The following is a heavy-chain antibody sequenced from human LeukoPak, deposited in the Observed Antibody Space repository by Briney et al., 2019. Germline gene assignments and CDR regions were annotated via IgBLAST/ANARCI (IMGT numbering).Heavy chain of an antibody. J-gene: IGHJ4*02. CDR1: GYTFTTYY. D-gene: IGHD1-26*01. CDR3: ARRHKHYYQIDY. CDR2: VNPSGGSG. V-gene: IGHV1-46*01. Sequence: GASVKISCKTSGYTFTTYYMHWVRQAPGQRLVWMGMVNPSGGSGSYPQKFQGGVTMTRDTSTTTVYMKLSSLRSDDTAVFYCARRHKHYYQIDYWGQGTLVTVSS.